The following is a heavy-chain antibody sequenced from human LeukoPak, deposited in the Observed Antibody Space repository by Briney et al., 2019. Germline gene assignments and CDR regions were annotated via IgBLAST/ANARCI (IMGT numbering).Heavy chain of an antibody. CDR3: ARQNYSSSLFDY. CDR1: GGSISSYY. D-gene: IGHD6-13*01. J-gene: IGHJ4*02. Sequence: SETLSLTCTVSGGSISSYYWSWIRQFPVKGLEWIGYIYYSGSTSYNPSLKSRVSISVDMSKTQFSLKLSSVTAAGTAVYYCARQNYSSSLFDYWGQGTLVTVSS. CDR2: IYYSGST. V-gene: IGHV4-59*08.